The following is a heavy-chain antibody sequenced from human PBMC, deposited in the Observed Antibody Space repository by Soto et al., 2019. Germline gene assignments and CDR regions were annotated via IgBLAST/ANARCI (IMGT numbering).Heavy chain of an antibody. Sequence: SETLSLTCTVSGGSISSGDYYWSWIRQPPGKGLEWIGYIYYSGSTYYNPSLKSRVTISVDTSKNQFSLKLSSVTAADTAVYYCARGFLRYYYDRPTGAEFDYWGQGTLVTVSS. D-gene: IGHD3-22*01. CDR2: IYYSGST. CDR1: GGSISSGDYY. CDR3: ARGFLRYYYDRPTGAEFDY. V-gene: IGHV4-30-4*01. J-gene: IGHJ4*02.